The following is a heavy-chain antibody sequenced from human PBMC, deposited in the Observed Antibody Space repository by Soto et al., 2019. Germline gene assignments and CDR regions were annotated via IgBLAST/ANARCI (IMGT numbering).Heavy chain of an antibody. CDR3: VRMANSTTSYYDHSCGMDV. D-gene: IGHD6-13*01. CDR2: IYPADSDT. J-gene: IGHJ6*02. V-gene: IGHV5-51*01. CDR1: GYSFPSQW. Sequence: GESLKISCTGSGYSFPSQWIGWVRQTPGKGLDCMGSIYPADSDTRYSPSFQGQVIISADKSIRTAYLEWSSLKASDSAMYYCVRMANSTTSYYDHSCGMDVWGQGTRDTVSS.